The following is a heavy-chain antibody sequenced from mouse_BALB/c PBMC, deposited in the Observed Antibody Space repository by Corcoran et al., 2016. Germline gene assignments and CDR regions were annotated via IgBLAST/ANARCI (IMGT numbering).Heavy chain of an antibody. CDR2: IDPAYGNT. CDR1: GFNIKDTY. D-gene: IGHD4-1*01. V-gene: IGHV14-3*02. J-gene: IGHJ1*01. CDR3: ARWECYYDV. Sequence: EVQLQQSGAELVKPGASIKLSCTASGFNIKDTYMHWVKQGPERRLDWIGRIDPAYGNTKYDPKFQGKATITEDTSPNTAYLQLSSLTSDDTAVYYCARWECYYDVWGAGTTVTVS.